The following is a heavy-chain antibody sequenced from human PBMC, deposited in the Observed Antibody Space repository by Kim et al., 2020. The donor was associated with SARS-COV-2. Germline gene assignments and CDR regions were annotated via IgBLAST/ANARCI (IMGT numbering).Heavy chain of an antibody. CDR2: IYVGGNT. CDR1: GFTVSDDD. CDR3: AGGVGYNYWLS. Sequence: GGSLRLSCAASGFTVSDDDMSWVRQAPGKGLEWVSFIYVGGNTYYAGAVQGRFTISRDNSKNTMDRQMNSMRVEESALYYYAGGVGYNYWLSWGQGTPVTVSS. J-gene: IGHJ4*02. V-gene: IGHV3-53*01. D-gene: IGHD5-12*01.